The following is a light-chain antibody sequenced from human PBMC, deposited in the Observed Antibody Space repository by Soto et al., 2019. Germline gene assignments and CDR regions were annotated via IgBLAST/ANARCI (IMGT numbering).Light chain of an antibody. Sequence: EVVLTHSPVTLSLSPGERATLSCRASQSFRGLLAWYQQKPGQAPRLLIYDAYNRATGIPPRFSGSGSGTDFTLTISSLEPEDSAVYYCQQRHMWHITFGQGTRLEIK. CDR2: DAY. CDR3: QQRHMWHIT. V-gene: IGKV3-11*01. CDR1: QSFRGL. J-gene: IGKJ5*01.